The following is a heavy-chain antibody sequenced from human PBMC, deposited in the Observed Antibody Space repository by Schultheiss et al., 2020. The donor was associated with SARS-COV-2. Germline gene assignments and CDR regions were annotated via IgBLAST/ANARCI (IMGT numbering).Heavy chain of an antibody. CDR1: GFTFSSYW. CDR3: ARDWAQGIAVAGTSVYYYYYGMDV. CDR2: IKQDGSEK. J-gene: IGHJ6*02. V-gene: IGHV3-7*03. Sequence: GGSLRLSCAASGFTFSSYWMSWVRQAPGKGLEWVANIKQDGSEKYYVDSVKGRFTISRDNAKNSLYLQMNSLRSDDTAVYYCARDWAQGIAVAGTSVYYYYYGMDVWGQGTTVTVSS. D-gene: IGHD6-19*01.